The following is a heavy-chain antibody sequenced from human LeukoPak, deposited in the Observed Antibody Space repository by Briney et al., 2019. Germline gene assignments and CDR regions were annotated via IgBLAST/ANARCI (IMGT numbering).Heavy chain of an antibody. CDR2: INHSGST. CDR1: GGSFSGYY. D-gene: IGHD1-26*01. V-gene: IGHV4-34*01. J-gene: IGHJ4*02. CDR3: ARDGAEGPYFDY. Sequence: SETLSLTCAVYGGSFSGYYWSWIRQPPGKGLEWIGEINHSGSTNYNPSLKSRVTISVDTSKNQYSLKLSSVTAADTAVYYCARDGAEGPYFDYWGQGTLVTVSS.